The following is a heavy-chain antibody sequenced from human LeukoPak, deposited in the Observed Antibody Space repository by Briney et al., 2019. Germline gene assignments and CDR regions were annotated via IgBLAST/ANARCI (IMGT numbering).Heavy chain of an antibody. CDR3: AKGLTGTTFYYYYGMDV. J-gene: IGHJ6*02. Sequence: GGSLRLSFAASGFTFSSYGMHWVRQAPGKGLEWVAVISYDGSNKYYADSVKGRFTISRDNSKNTLYLQMNSLRAEDTAVYYCAKGLTGTTFYYYYGMDVWGQGTTVTVSS. CDR1: GFTFSSYG. V-gene: IGHV3-30*18. D-gene: IGHD1-20*01. CDR2: ISYDGSNK.